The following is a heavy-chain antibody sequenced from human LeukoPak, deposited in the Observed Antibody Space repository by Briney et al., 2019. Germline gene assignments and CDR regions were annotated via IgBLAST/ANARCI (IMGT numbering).Heavy chain of an antibody. J-gene: IGHJ4*02. CDR1: GFTFSNYA. CDR3: AKRDYYDSSGYSPLFDY. CDR2: ISGSGGTT. D-gene: IGHD3-22*01. V-gene: IGHV3-23*01. Sequence: GGSLRLSCSASGFTFSNYAMHWVRQAPGKGLECVSGISGSGGTTYYADSVKGRFTISRDNSKNTLYLQMNSLRAEDTAVYYCAKRDYYDSSGYSPLFDYWGQGTLVTVSS.